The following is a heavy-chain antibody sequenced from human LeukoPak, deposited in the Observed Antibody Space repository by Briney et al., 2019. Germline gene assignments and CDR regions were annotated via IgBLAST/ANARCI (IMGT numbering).Heavy chain of an antibody. CDR3: ARRGYDTADAFDI. D-gene: IGHD5-12*01. V-gene: IGHV4-4*07. J-gene: IGHJ3*02. CDR1: GGSIGSFY. Sequence: PSETLSLTCTVSGGSIGSFYWSWIRQPAGKGLEWIGHIYTTGSTNYNPSLKSRVTMSVDTSKNQFSLKLSSVTAADTAVYYCARRGYDTADAFDIWGQGTMVTVSS. CDR2: IYTTGST.